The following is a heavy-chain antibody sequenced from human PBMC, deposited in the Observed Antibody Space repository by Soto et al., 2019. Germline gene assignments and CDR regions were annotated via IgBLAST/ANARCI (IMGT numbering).Heavy chain of an antibody. V-gene: IGHV1-18*04. CDR2: ISAYSGNT. J-gene: IGHJ4*01. CDR1: GYTFTTYG. CDR3: ARVVKAGDYGDYGRYHFDY. Sequence: QVQLVQSGAEVKKPGASVKVSCKASGYTFTTYGITWVRQAPGQGLEWMGWISAYSGNTNYAQKLQGRLTVTTDTSTNTAYMDLRSLRSDDTAVYYCARVVKAGDYGDYGRYHFDYWGHGTLVTVSS. D-gene: IGHD4-17*01.